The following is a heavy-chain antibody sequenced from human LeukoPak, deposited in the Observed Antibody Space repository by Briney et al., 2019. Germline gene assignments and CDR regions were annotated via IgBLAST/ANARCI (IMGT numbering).Heavy chain of an antibody. J-gene: IGHJ4*02. CDR3: ARVSSGYYFDY. CDR2: ISSSSSTI. Sequence: GGSLRLSCAASGFTFSSYSMNWVRQAPGKGLEWVSYISSSSSTIYYADSVKGRFTISRDNAKNSLYLQMNSLRAEDTAVYYCARVSSGYYFDYWGQGTLVTVSS. D-gene: IGHD3-22*01. CDR1: GFTFSSYS. V-gene: IGHV3-48*04.